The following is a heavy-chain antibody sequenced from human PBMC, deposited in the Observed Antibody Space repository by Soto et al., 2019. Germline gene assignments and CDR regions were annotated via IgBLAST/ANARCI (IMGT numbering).Heavy chain of an antibody. J-gene: IGHJ4*02. CDR3: ARDLGGWPDY. CDR1: GYTFNSYA. V-gene: IGHV1-3*01. CDR2: INAGNGNT. D-gene: IGHD2-15*01. Sequence: QVQLVQSGAEVKKPGAPVKVSCKASGYTFNSYAMHWVRQDPGQRLEWMGWINAGNGNTKYSQKFQGRVTITRDTSASTAYMELSSLRSEDTAVYYCARDLGGWPDYWGQGTLVTVSS.